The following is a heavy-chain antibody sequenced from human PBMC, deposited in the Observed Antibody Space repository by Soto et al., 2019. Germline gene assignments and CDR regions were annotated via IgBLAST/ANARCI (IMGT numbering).Heavy chain of an antibody. V-gene: IGHV4-61*08. CDR1: GGSIGSGGYS. CDR3: ARSHGRY. CDR2: IYYSGST. J-gene: IGHJ4*02. Sequence: SETLSLTWAVSGGSIGSGGYSWSWIRQPPGKGLEWIGYIYYSGSTNYNPSLKSRVTISVDTSKNQFSLKLSSVTAADTAVYYCARSHGRYWGQGTLVTVSS.